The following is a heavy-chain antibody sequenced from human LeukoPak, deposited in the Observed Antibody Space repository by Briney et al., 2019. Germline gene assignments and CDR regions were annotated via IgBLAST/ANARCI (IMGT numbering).Heavy chain of an antibody. CDR3: TRCSTGTRLYYFDY. CDR1: GFTFSDRY. CDR2: SRNKANSYTT. J-gene: IGHJ4*02. D-gene: IGHD1/OR15-1a*01. V-gene: IGHV3-72*01. Sequence: PGGSLRLSCTASGFTFSDRYIDWVRQAPGKGLEWVGRSRNKANSYTTEYAASVRGRFTISRDESKNLLYLQMNSLKTEDTAVYYGTRCSTGTRLYYFDYWGQGTLVTVSS.